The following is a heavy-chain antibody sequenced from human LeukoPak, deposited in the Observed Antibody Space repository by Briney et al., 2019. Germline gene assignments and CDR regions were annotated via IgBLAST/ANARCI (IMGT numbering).Heavy chain of an antibody. J-gene: IGHJ4*02. CDR3: ASDIVGATGGYYFDY. CDR1: GFTFSSYS. D-gene: IGHD1-26*01. CDR2: ISSSSTYI. Sequence: PGGSLRLSCAASGFTFSSYSMNWVRQAPGKGLEWVSSISSSSTYIYYGDSVKGRFTISRDNAKNSLYLQMNSLRAEDTAVYYCASDIVGATGGYYFDYWGQGTLVTVSS. V-gene: IGHV3-21*01.